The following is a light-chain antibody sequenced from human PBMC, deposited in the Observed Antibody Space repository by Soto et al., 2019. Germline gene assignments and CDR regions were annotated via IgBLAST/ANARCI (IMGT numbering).Light chain of an antibody. CDR1: STDVGGYKY. Sequence: QSVLTQPASVSGSPGQSITISCTGTSTDVGGYKYVSWYQQHPGKAPKFMIYDVTSRPSGISNRFSGSKSGNTAFLIISGLQAEDEADYYCLSYTSSGTYVFGTGTKVTVL. CDR3: LSYTSSGTYV. CDR2: DVT. J-gene: IGLJ1*01. V-gene: IGLV2-14*01.